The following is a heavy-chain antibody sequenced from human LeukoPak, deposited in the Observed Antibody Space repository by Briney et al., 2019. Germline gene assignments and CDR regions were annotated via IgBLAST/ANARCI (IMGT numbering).Heavy chain of an antibody. CDR2: INEDGRQK. D-gene: IGHD2-15*01. CDR1: AFTFSTYW. CDR3: ARHSQWSFDY. V-gene: IGHV3-7*05. Sequence: QAGGSLRLSCAASAFTFSTYWMSWARQAPGKGLQWVANINEDGRQKHYVDSTKGRFTISRENAKNSLYLQMNSLRAEDTAVYYCARHSQWSFDYWGQGTLVTVSS. J-gene: IGHJ4*02.